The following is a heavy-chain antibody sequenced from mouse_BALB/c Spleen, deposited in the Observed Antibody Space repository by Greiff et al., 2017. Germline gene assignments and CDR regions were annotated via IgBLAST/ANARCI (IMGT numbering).Heavy chain of an antibody. V-gene: IGHV5-17*02. J-gene: IGHJ4*01. CDR2: ISSGSSTI. CDR1: GFTFSSFG. CDR3: ARGKGNAMDY. Sequence: EVQGVESGGGLVQPGGSRKLSCAASGFTFSSFGMHWVRQAPEKGLEWVAYISSGSSTIYYADTVKGRFTISRDNPKNTLFLQMTSLRSEDTAMYYCARGKGNAMDYWGQGTSVTVSS.